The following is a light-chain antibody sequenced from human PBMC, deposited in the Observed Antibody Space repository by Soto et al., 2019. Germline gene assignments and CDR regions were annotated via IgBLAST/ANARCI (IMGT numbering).Light chain of an antibody. CDR3: SSYTSSSRYV. J-gene: IGLJ1*01. CDR2: DVS. Sequence: QYALTQPASVSGSPGQSITISCTGTSSDVGDYNYVSWYQQHPGKAPKFMIYDVSIRPSGVSNRFSGSKSGNTASLTISGLQAEDEADYYCSSYTSSSRYVFGTGTKLTVL. V-gene: IGLV2-14*01. CDR1: SSDVGDYNY.